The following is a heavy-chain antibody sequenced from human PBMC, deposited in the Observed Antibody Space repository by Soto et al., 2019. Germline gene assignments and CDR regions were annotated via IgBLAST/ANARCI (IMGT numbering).Heavy chain of an antibody. D-gene: IGHD5-18*01. CDR2: ISNDGSIK. CDR1: GFSFSAYG. CDR3: AKVVRADTMSSNFYYYSGMDV. V-gene: IGHV3-30*18. Sequence: GGSLRLSCAASGFSFSAYGMHWVRQAPGKGLEWMAVISNDGSIKYYADSVKGRFTISRDNSKDTLFLQMNSLRGEDTAVYYCAKVVRADTMSSNFYYYSGMDVWGQGTTVTVS. J-gene: IGHJ6*02.